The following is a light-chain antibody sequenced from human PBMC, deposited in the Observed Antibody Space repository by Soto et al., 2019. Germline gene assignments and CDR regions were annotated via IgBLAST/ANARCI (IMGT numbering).Light chain of an antibody. CDR2: EVT. CDR1: NSDIGVYNY. Sequence: QSALSQPPSASGSPGQSVTITCTGTNSDIGVYNYVSWYQQHPGKAPKLMIYEVTKRPAGIPDRFSGSKSGNTASLTVSGLQAEDEADDYCSSYTGTNNYVFGTGTKLTVL. V-gene: IGLV2-8*01. J-gene: IGLJ1*01. CDR3: SSYTGTNNYV.